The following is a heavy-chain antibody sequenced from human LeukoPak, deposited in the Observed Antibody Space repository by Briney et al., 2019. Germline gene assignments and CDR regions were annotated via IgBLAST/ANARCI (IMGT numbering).Heavy chain of an antibody. J-gene: IGHJ6*03. CDR2: MNPNSGNT. D-gene: IGHD6-13*01. CDR3: ARGLYSSSWYYYYYYYMDV. V-gene: IGHV1-8*03. Sequence: GASVKVSCKASGYTFTSYDINWVRQATGQGLEWMGWMNPNSGNTGYAQKFQGRVTITRNTSISTAYMELSSLGSEDTAVYYCARGLYSSSWYYYYYYYMDVWGKGTTVTVSS. CDR1: GYTFTSYD.